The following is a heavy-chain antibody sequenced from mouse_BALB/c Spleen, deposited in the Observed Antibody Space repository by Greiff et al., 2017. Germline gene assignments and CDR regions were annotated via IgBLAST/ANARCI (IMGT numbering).Heavy chain of an antibody. Sequence: EVKVVESGGGLVQPGGSRKLSCAASGFTFSSFGMHWVRQAPEKGLEWVAYISSGSSTIYYADTVKGRFTISRDNPKNTLFLQMTSLRSEDTAMYYCAREDDGNYEYFDVWGAGTTVTVSS. CDR1: GFTFSSFG. J-gene: IGHJ1*01. CDR3: AREDDGNYEYFDV. V-gene: IGHV5-17*02. CDR2: ISSGSSTI. D-gene: IGHD2-3*01.